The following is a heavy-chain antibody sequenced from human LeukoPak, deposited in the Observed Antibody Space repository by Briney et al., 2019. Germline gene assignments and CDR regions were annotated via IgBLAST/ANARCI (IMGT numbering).Heavy chain of an antibody. CDR2: IYSGGST. J-gene: IGHJ3*02. V-gene: IGHV3-53*01. CDR1: GFTVSSNY. Sequence: GGSLRLSCAASGFTVSSNYMSWVRQAPGKGREWVSVIYSGGSTYYADSVKGRFTISRDNSKNTLYLQMNSLRAEDTAVYYCARVRWLVRAFDIWGQGTMVTFSS. CDR3: ARVRWLVRAFDI. D-gene: IGHD6-19*01.